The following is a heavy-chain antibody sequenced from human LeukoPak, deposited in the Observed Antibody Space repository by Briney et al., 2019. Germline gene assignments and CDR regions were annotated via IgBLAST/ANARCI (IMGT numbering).Heavy chain of an antibody. Sequence: GASVKVSCKASVYTFTIYGISWVRQAPGQGLEWMGWISAYNGNTNYAQKLQGRVTMTTDTSTSTAYMELRSLRSDDTAVYYCARDPSRGSPDYWGQGTLVTVSS. V-gene: IGHV1-18*01. CDR3: ARDPSRGSPDY. D-gene: IGHD1-26*01. CDR2: ISAYNGNT. J-gene: IGHJ4*02. CDR1: VYTFTIYG.